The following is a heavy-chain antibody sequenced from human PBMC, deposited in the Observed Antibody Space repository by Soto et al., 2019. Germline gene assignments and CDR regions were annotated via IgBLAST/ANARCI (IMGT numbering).Heavy chain of an antibody. CDR2: IYYSGST. D-gene: IGHD6-6*01. CDR3: ATIAARVDYGMDV. Sequence: PSETLSLTCTVSGGSVSSGSYYWSWIRQPPGKGLEWIGYIYYSGSTNYNPSLKSRVTISVDTSKNQFSLKLSSVTAADTAVYYCATIAARVDYGMDVWGQGTTVTVSS. CDR1: GGSVSSGSYY. J-gene: IGHJ6*02. V-gene: IGHV4-61*01.